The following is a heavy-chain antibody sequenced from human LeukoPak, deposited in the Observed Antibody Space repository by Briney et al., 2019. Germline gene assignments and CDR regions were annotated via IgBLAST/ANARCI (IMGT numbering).Heavy chain of an antibody. J-gene: IGHJ6*03. Sequence: ASVKVSCKASGYTFTSYGISWVRQAPGQGLEWMGWISAYNGNTNYAQKLQGRVTMTTDTSTSTAYMELRSLRSDDTAVYYCARDQGGSYSAYWMGYYYMGVWGKGTTVTISS. D-gene: IGHD1-26*01. CDR2: ISAYNGNT. CDR1: GYTFTSYG. V-gene: IGHV1-18*01. CDR3: ARDQGGSYSAYWMGYYYMGV.